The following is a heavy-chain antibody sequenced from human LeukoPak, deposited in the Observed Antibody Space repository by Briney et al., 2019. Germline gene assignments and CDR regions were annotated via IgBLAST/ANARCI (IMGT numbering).Heavy chain of an antibody. V-gene: IGHV3-15*01. CDR3: TTTRRWGLSIQYHDY. Sequence: PGGSLRLSCAASGFTFSNAWMSWVRQAPGKGLEWVGRIKSKTAGGTTDYAAPVKGRFTISRDDSKNTLYLQMNSLKTEDTAVYYCTTTRRWGLSIQYHDYWGQGTLVTVSS. CDR1: GFTFSNAW. D-gene: IGHD4-23*01. J-gene: IGHJ4*02. CDR2: IKSKTAGGTT.